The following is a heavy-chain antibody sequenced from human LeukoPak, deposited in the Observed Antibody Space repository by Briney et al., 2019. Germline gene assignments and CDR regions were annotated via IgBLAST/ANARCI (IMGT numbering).Heavy chain of an antibody. CDR1: GFTFSSYS. D-gene: IGHD6-6*01. J-gene: IGHJ5*02. V-gene: IGHV3-21*01. Sequence: GGSLRLSCAASGFTFSSYSVNWVRQAPGKGLEWVSSISSSSSYIYYADSVKGRFTISRDNAKNSLYLQMNSLRAEDTAVYYCARVRYSSSSHWFDPWGQGTLVTVSS. CDR2: ISSSSSYI. CDR3: ARVRYSSSSHWFDP.